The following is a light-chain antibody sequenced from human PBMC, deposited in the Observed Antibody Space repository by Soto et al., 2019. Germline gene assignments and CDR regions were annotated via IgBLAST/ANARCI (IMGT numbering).Light chain of an antibody. CDR3: LHHNSYPWT. CDR1: QGIRHD. Sequence: DIQMTQSPASLSASVGDRVTITCRASQGIRHDLGWYQQKPEKAHKRLIYAASSLQSGVPSRFSGRGSGTEYTLTISSLQLEDFATYNCLHHNSYPWTFGQGTKVEIK. CDR2: AAS. V-gene: IGKV1-17*01. J-gene: IGKJ1*01.